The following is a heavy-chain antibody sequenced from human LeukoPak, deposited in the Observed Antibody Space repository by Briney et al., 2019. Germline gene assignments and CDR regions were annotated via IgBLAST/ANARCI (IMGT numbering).Heavy chain of an antibody. CDR1: GYTFTSYD. J-gene: IGHJ3*02. D-gene: IGHD1-26*01. Sequence: ASVKVSCKASGYTFTSYDINWVRQATGQGLEWMGWMNPNSGNTGYAQKFQGRVTMTRNTSISTAYMELSSLRSGDTAVYYCARVSVGSTYFRAFDIWGQGTMVTVSS. V-gene: IGHV1-8*01. CDR2: MNPNSGNT. CDR3: ARVSVGSTYFRAFDI.